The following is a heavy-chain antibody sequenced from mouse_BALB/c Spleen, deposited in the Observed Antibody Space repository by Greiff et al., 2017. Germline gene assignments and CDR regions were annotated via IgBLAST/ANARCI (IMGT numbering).Heavy chain of an antibody. CDR1: GYSITSDYA. V-gene: IGHV3-2*02. CDR2: ISYSGST. D-gene: IGHD2-4*01. J-gene: IGHJ3*01. CDR3: ARHYYDYDVAWFAY. Sequence: EVKLVESGPGLVKPSQSLSLTCTVTGYSITSDYAWNWIRQFPGNKLEWMGYISYSGSTSYNPSLKSRISITRDTSKNQFFLQLNSVTTEDTATYYCARHYYDYDVAWFAYWGQGTLVTVSA.